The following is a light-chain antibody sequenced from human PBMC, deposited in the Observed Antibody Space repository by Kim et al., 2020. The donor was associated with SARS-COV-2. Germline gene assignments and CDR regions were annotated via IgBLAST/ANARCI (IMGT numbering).Light chain of an antibody. J-gene: IGLJ3*02. CDR1: NIGSKS. CDR3: QVWDSSSDHLV. V-gene: IGLV3-21*04. Sequence: SYELTQPPSVSVAPGKTAGITCGGNNIGSKSVHWYQQKPGQAPVLVIYYDSDRPSGIPERFSGSNSGNTATLTISRVEAGDEADYYCQVWDSSSDHLVFG. CDR2: YDS.